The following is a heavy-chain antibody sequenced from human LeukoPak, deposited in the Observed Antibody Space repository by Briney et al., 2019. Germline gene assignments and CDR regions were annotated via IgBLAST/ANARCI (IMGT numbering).Heavy chain of an antibody. CDR2: IYSGGST. D-gene: IGHD6-25*01. Sequence: TGGSLRLSCAASGFTVSSNYMSWVRQAPGKGLEWVSVIYSGGSTYYADSVKGRFTISRDNSKNTLYLQMNSLRAEDTAVYYCANVQTAAGPDYWGQGTLVTVSS. V-gene: IGHV3-53*01. CDR3: ANVQTAAGPDY. CDR1: GFTVSSNY. J-gene: IGHJ4*02.